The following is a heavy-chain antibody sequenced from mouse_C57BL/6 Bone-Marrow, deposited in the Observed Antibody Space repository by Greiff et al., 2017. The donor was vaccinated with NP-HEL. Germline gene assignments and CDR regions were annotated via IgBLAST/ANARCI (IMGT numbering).Heavy chain of an antibody. D-gene: IGHD1-1*01. CDR2: ISSGGSYT. Sequence: EVQLQESGGDLVKPGGSLKLSCAASGFTFSSYGMSWVRQTPDKRLEWVATISSGGSYTYYPDSVKGRFTISRDNAKNTLYLQMSSLKSEDTAMYYCARGLRNYFDYWGQGTTLTVSS. V-gene: IGHV5-6*01. CDR3: ARGLRNYFDY. J-gene: IGHJ2*01. CDR1: GFTFSSYG.